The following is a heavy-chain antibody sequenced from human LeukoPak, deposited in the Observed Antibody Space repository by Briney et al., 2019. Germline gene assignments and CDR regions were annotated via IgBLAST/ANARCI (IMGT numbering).Heavy chain of an antibody. CDR3: ASFVEEDFHYFDY. CDR2: VKRDGSEI. D-gene: IGHD3-3*01. Sequence: GGSLRLSCSASGFTFSTYWMSWVRQAPGKGLEWVANVKRDGSEIYYVDSVKGRFTISRDNAKNSLYLQMNSLRAEDTAVYYCASFVEEDFHYFDYWGQGTLVTVSS. J-gene: IGHJ4*02. V-gene: IGHV3-7*01. CDR1: GFTFSTYW.